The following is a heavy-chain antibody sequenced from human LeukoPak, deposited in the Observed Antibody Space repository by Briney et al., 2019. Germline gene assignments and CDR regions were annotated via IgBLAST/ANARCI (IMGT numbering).Heavy chain of an antibody. V-gene: IGHV3-7*01. J-gene: IGHJ4*02. CDR2: IKDDGSDK. Sequence: GGSLRLSCEASGFTFNSYSFNWVRQAPGKGLEWVANIKDDGSDKYYVDSVKGRFSISKDNAKNALYLQMNSLRVEDTAVYYCVPLNWNPPGDFDRWGQGTLVTVSS. D-gene: IGHD1-20*01. CDR3: VPLNWNPPGDFDR. CDR1: GFTFNSYS.